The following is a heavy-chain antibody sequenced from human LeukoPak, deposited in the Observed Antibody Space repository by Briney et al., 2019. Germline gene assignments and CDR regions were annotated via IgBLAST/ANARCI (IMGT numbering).Heavy chain of an antibody. CDR1: GFSFANQA. CDR2: ISDSGDIT. CDR3: AKDARRTSGWYFFDY. J-gene: IGHJ4*02. Sequence: GGSLRLSCAASGFSFANQAMGWVRQASGKGLEWVSVISDSGDITYYADSVKGRFTISRDNSRNTLFLQMISLRAEDTAVYYCAKDARRTSGWYFFDYWGQGTLVTVSS. D-gene: IGHD6-19*01. V-gene: IGHV3-23*01.